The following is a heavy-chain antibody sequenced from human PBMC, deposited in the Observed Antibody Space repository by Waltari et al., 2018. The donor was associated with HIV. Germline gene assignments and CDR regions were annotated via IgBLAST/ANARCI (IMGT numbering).Heavy chain of an antibody. Sequence: QVQLQESGPGLVEPSETLSLTCAVSGYSISSGYFWGWMRQPPGKGLEWIGNIYHNGNTYYNPALKSRVTISVDTSKNQFSLKLNSVTAADTAVYYCARDYSGAMVHWYFDLWGRGTLVTVSS. CDR3: ARDYSGAMVHWYFDL. J-gene: IGHJ2*01. CDR2: IYHNGNT. V-gene: IGHV4-38-2*02. D-gene: IGHD5-18*01. CDR1: GYSISSGYF.